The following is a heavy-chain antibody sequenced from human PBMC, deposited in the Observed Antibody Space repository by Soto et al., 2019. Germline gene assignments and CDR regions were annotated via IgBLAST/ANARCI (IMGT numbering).Heavy chain of an antibody. Sequence: QVQLVQSGAEVKKPGASVKVSCKASGYTFTSYYMHWVRQAPGQGLEWMGIINPSGGSTSYAQKFQGRVTMTRDTSTSTVYMELSSLRSEDTAVYYCARDSSSWYTQYYFDYWGQGTLVTVSS. CDR1: GYTFTSYY. CDR3: ARDSSSWYTQYYFDY. J-gene: IGHJ4*02. D-gene: IGHD6-13*01. V-gene: IGHV1-46*01. CDR2: INPSGGST.